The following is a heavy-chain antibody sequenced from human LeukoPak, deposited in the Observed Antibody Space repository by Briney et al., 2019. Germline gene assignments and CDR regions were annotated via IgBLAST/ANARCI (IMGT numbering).Heavy chain of an antibody. Sequence: ASVKVSCKASGYTFTGYYMHWVRQAPGQGLEWMGWINPNSGGTNYAQKFQGRVTMTRDTSVSTAYMELSRLRSDDTAVYYCARDGPVLRFLEWLSSTTYYGMDVWGQGTTVTVSS. J-gene: IGHJ6*02. D-gene: IGHD3-3*01. CDR2: INPNSGGT. CDR1: GYTFTGYY. CDR3: ARDGPVLRFLEWLSSTTYYGMDV. V-gene: IGHV1-2*02.